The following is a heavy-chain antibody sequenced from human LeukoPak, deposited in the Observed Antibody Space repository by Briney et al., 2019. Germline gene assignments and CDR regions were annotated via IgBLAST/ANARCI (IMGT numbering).Heavy chain of an antibody. J-gene: IGHJ4*02. D-gene: IGHD5-24*01. CDR1: GGSFSGYY. V-gene: IGHV4-34*01. CDR2: INHSGST. Sequence: SETLSLTCAVYGGSFSGYYWSWIRPPPGKGLEWVGEINHSGSTNYNPSLKSRVPISVDTSKNQFSLKLSSVTAADTAVYYCARAGGDGYNYDYWGQGTLVTVSS. CDR3: ARAGGDGYNYDY.